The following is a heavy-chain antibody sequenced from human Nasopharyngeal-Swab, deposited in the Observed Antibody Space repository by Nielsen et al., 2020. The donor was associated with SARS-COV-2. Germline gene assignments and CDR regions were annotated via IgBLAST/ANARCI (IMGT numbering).Heavy chain of an antibody. CDR1: GFTFGSFG. CDR3: ARQDRFYYYLDV. V-gene: IGHV3-21*01. Sequence: GASLQISCAGSGFTFGSFGMTWVRQAPGKGLEWVSYISPSSGYIYYAESLKGRFIISRDNGKNSVYLQMNSLRADDTAVYFCARQDRFYYYLDVWGKGTTVTVSS. J-gene: IGHJ6*03. CDR2: ISPSSGYI. D-gene: IGHD3-3*01.